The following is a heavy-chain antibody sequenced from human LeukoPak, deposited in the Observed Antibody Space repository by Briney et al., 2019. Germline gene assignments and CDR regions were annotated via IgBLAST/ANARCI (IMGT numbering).Heavy chain of an antibody. CDR2: INHSGST. V-gene: IGHV4-34*01. CDR3: ARWRYYYGSGSYPYYYYGMDV. D-gene: IGHD3-10*01. CDR1: GGSVRSYY. J-gene: IGHJ6*02. Sequence: SETLSLTCTVSGGSVRSYYWSWIRQPAGKGLEWIGEINHSGSTNYNPSLKSRVTISVDTSKNQFSLKLSSVTAADTAVYYCARWRYYYGSGSYPYYYYGMDVWGQGTTVTVSS.